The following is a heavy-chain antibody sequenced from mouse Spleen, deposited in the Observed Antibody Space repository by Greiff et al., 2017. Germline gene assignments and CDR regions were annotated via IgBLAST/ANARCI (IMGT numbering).Heavy chain of an antibody. Sequence: EVMLVESGPELVKPGDSVKISCKASGYSFTGYFMNWVMQSHGKGLEWIGRINPYNGDTFYNQKFKGKATLTVDKSSSTAHMELRSLTSEDSAVYYCARWYDGYYDYYAMDYWGQGTSVTVSS. CDR1: GYSFTGYF. V-gene: IGHV1-20*01. CDR3: ARWYDGYYDYYAMDY. D-gene: IGHD2-3*01. J-gene: IGHJ4*01. CDR2: INPYNGDT.